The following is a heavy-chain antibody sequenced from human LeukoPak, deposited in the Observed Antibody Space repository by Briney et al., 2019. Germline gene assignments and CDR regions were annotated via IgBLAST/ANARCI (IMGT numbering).Heavy chain of an antibody. CDR3: ARIRGNKDRDAFDI. J-gene: IGHJ3*02. D-gene: IGHD3-16*01. V-gene: IGHV4-28*01. CDR2: IYYSGST. CDR1: GYSISSSNW. Sequence: SDTLSLTCAVSGYSISSSNWWGWIRQPPGKGLEWIGYIYYSGSTYYNPSLKSRVTMSVDTSKNQFSLKLSSVTAVDTAVYYCARIRGNKDRDAFDIWGQGTMVTVSS.